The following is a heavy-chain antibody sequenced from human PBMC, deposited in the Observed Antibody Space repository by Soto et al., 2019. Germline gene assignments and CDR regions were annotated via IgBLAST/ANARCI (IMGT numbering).Heavy chain of an antibody. V-gene: IGHV4-4*07. J-gene: IGHJ4*02. D-gene: IGHD2-8*02. CDR1: GAPITRSFF. Sequence: SETLSLTCTFSGAPITRSFFLSWIRQPAGKGLEWIGRVSLSGTTNYNPSLRRRVTMSADVSKNQFSLTLTSVTAADTALYYCAREMTPPGAPAWYYFDSWGQGTLVTVSS. CDR3: AREMTPPGAPAWYYFDS. CDR2: VSLSGTT.